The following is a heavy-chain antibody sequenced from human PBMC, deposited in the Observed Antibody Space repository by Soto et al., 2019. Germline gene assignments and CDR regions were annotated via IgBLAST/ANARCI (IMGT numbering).Heavy chain of an antibody. J-gene: IGHJ4*02. V-gene: IGHV4-59*01. D-gene: IGHD3-22*01. CDR2: IYSSGST. CDR1: GGSISSYY. Sequence: SETLSLTCTVSGGSISSYYWSWIRQPPGKGLEWIGNIYSSGSTNFNPSLKSRITISVDTSKKQFSLNLGSVTAADTAVYYCARGSYYDSRDLGYWGQGTLVTVSS. CDR3: ARGSYYDSRDLGY.